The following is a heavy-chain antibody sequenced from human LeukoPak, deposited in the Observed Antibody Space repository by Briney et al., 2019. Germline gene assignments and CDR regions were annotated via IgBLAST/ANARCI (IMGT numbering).Heavy chain of an antibody. J-gene: IGHJ4*02. CDR1: GYIFTSYW. Sequence: PGQSLSDSFKGSGYIFTSYWIGWVRQMPGEGHEWMGIIYPGGSDTRYSPSFQGQVTISADKSSNTAYLQWNSLRASDTAIYYCARHQYYYDSRAYDIDYWGQGTLVTVSS. D-gene: IGHD3-22*01. CDR2: IYPGGSDT. V-gene: IGHV5-51*01. CDR3: ARHQYYYDSRAYDIDY.